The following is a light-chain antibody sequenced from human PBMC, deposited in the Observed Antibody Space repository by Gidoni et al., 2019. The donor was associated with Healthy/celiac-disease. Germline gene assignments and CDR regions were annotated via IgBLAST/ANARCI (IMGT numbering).Light chain of an antibody. CDR3: QSADSSGNYV. CDR1: ALPKQY. V-gene: IGLV3-25*02. CDR2: KDS. Sequence: SYELTQPHSVSVSPGQTARITCSGDALPKQYAYWYQQKPGQAPVLVIYKDSERPSGIPERFSGSSSGTTVTLTISGVQAEDEADYYCQSADSSGNYVFGTGTKVTV. J-gene: IGLJ1*01.